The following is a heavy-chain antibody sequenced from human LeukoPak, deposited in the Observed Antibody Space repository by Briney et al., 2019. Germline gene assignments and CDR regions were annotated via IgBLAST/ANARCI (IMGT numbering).Heavy chain of an antibody. J-gene: IGHJ5*02. CDR1: GGSMAPYY. V-gene: IGHV4-59*08. Sequence: SETLSLTCSVSGGSMAPYYWSWIRQSPGKGLEWIGYLYYTGSTNYNPSLRSRVIMSVDTSKNQFSLKLSSVTAADTAVYYCARGGEGPFDPWGQGTLVTVSS. CDR3: ARGGEGPFDP. CDR2: LYYTGST.